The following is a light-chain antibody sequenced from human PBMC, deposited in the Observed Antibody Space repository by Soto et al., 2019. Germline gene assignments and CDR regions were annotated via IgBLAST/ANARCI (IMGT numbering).Light chain of an antibody. Sequence: EIVLTQSPGTLSLSPGERATLSCRASQSVSSSYLAWYQQKPGQAPRLLIYGASGRATGIPDRFSGSGSGTDFTLTISRLEPEDVAVYYCQQYGGSPPVTFGQGTRREIK. CDR1: QSVSSSY. V-gene: IGKV3-20*01. CDR2: GAS. CDR3: QQYGGSPPVT. J-gene: IGKJ5*01.